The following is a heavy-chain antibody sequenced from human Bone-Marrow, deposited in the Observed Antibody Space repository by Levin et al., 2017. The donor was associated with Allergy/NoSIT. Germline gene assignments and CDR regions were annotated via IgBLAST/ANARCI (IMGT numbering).Heavy chain of an antibody. CDR3: AKLLPWLVLTAPFDY. J-gene: IGHJ4*02. CDR1: GFTFSNYG. CDR2: ISYDGSDK. V-gene: IGHV3-30*18. D-gene: IGHD6-19*01. Sequence: GGSLRLSCAVSGFTFSNYGMHWVRQAPGKGLEWVALISYDGSDKDYPDSVKGRFTISRDSSKNTLYLQMNSLRAEDTAVYYCAKLLPWLVLTAPFDYWGQGTLVTVSS.